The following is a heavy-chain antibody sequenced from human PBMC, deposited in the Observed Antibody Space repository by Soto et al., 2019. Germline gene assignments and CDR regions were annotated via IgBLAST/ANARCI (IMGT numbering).Heavy chain of an antibody. D-gene: IGHD6-19*01. Sequence: GASVKVSCKASGYTFTSYAMHWVRQAPGQRLEWMGWIDAGNGNTKYSQKFQGRVTITRDTSASTAYMELSSLRSEDTAVYYCAGLGVAVAAPYYYYGMDVWGQGTTVTVSS. CDR3: AGLGVAVAAPYYYYGMDV. V-gene: IGHV1-3*01. CDR2: IDAGNGNT. CDR1: GYTFTSYA. J-gene: IGHJ6*02.